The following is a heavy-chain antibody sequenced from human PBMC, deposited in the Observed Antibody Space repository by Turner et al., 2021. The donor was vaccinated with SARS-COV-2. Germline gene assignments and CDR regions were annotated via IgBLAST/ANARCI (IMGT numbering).Heavy chain of an antibody. CDR3: ARHQGSTSGYDHGMNV. V-gene: IGHV4-59*08. Sequence: QVQLQESGPGLVRPSETLSLTCPVSGDSISSKSWSWLRQSPGRGLEWIGYFYKIGSIDYNPTLRSRVTISVDTSKNQLSLNLISMTAADTAVYYCARHQGSTSGYDHGMNVWGQGTAVIVSS. CDR2: FYKIGSI. CDR1: GDSISSKS. J-gene: IGHJ6*02. D-gene: IGHD1-1*01.